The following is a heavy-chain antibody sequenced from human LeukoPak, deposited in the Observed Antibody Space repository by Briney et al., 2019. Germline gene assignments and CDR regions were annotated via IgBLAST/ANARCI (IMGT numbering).Heavy chain of an antibody. Sequence: GGSLRLSCAASGFTFSSYAMSWVRQAPGKGLEWVSAISGSGGSTYYADSVKGRFTISRDNSKNTLYLQMNSLRAEGTAVYYCAKLMVRGVSNYYYGMDVWGKGTTVTVSS. J-gene: IGHJ6*04. D-gene: IGHD3-10*01. V-gene: IGHV3-23*01. CDR3: AKLMVRGVSNYYYGMDV. CDR1: GFTFSSYA. CDR2: ISGSGGST.